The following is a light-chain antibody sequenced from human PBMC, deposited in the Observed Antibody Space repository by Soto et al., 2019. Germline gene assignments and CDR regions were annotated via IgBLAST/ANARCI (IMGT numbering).Light chain of an antibody. CDR1: QSISPW. J-gene: IGKJ1*01. CDR3: QQYGGFSRT. Sequence: DIQMTQSPSTLSASVGDRVTIACRASQSISPWLAWFQQKPGKAPKLLIYDASTLESGAPSRFNGSGSGTEFTLTISSLQPDDFATYYCQQYGGFSRTFGQGTKVDIK. V-gene: IGKV1-5*01. CDR2: DAS.